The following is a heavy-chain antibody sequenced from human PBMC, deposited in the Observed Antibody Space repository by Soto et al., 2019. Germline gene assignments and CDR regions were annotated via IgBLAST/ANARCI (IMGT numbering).Heavy chain of an antibody. D-gene: IGHD4-17*01. Sequence: QLQLQESGSGLVKPSQTLSLTCAVSDGSISSDGYSWSWIRQPPGKGREWIGYIYHGGSTYYSPSLKSRVTLSVDRSQNQFSLNLSSVTAADTAVYYCARGYLYGGNLAWFDPWGQGTLVTVSS. J-gene: IGHJ5*02. CDR3: ARGYLYGGNLAWFDP. CDR2: IYHGGST. V-gene: IGHV4-30-2*01. CDR1: DGSISSDGYS.